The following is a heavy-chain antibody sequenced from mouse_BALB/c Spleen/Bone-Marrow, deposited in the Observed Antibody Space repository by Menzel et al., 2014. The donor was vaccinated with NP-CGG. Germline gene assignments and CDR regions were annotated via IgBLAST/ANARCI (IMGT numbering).Heavy chain of an antibody. V-gene: IGHV1-61*01. CDR1: GYTFTGYW. Sequence: VKLQESGAELVRPGASVKLSCKASGYTFTGYWMNWVKQRPGQGLEWIGMIDPSDSETHYNEMFKDKAILTVDKSSSTVYMQFSGLTSEDSAVYYCVRKYGKGGDYWGQGTTLTVSS. CDR3: VRKYGKGGDY. D-gene: IGHD2-10*02. CDR2: IDPSDSET. J-gene: IGHJ2*01.